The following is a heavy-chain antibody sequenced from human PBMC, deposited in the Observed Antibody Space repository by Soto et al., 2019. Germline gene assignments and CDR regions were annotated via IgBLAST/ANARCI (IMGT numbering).Heavy chain of an antibody. J-gene: IGHJ4*01. CDR2: FHFSGSN. V-gene: IGHV4-59*01. D-gene: IGHD5-18*01. Sequence: QVQLQESGPGLVKPSETLSLTCTVSGGSINGYYWTWLRQSPTNGLEWIGYFHFSGSNKYNPSLESRLTISADTSKNQISLPLSSVTAADTAVYYCARASGYSYGYDDFFDNWGQGTLANVSS. CDR3: ARASGYSYGYDDFFDN. CDR1: GGSINGYY.